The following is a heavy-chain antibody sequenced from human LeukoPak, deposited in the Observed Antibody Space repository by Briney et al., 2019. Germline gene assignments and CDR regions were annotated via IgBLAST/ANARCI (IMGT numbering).Heavy chain of an antibody. CDR1: GFTFNTYW. Sequence: GGSLRLSCAASGFTFNTYWMTWVRQAPGKGLEWVANIKEDGSEKHSVDSVKGRFTISRDNAKNSLYLQMNSLRAEDTAVYYCAGGGGYDYRYFFYYMDVWGKGTTVTVSS. D-gene: IGHD5-12*01. CDR3: AGGGGYDYRYFFYYMDV. V-gene: IGHV3-7*04. J-gene: IGHJ6*03. CDR2: IKEDGSEK.